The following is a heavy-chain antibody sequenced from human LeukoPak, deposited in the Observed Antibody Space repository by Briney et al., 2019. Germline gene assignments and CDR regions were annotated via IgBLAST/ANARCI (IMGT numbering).Heavy chain of an antibody. J-gene: IGHJ3*02. D-gene: IGHD3-22*01. Sequence: SGGSLRLSCAASGITFSNYAMNWVRQAPGKGLEWVSVIYSGGSTYYADSVKGRFTISRDNSKNTLYLQMNSLRAEDTAVYYCARDRNYYDSSGYYSDAFDIWGQGTMVTVSS. CDR2: IYSGGST. CDR3: ARDRNYYDSSGYYSDAFDI. V-gene: IGHV3-66*01. CDR1: GITFSNYA.